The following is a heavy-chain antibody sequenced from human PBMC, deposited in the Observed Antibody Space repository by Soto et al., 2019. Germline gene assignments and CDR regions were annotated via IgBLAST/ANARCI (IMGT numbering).Heavy chain of an antibody. D-gene: IGHD1-26*01. J-gene: IGHJ6*02. CDR2: ISPYNGNT. CDR3: ARGAPSWAYGMDV. V-gene: IGHV1-18*01. CDR1: GYTFTTYG. Sequence: QVQRVQSGAEVKKPGASVKVSAEASGYTFTTYGISWVRQAPGQGLEWMGWISPYNGNTNYAQKFQGRVTMTTDTSTSTAYMDLRSLRSDDTAVYYCARGAPSWAYGMDVWGQGTTVTVSS.